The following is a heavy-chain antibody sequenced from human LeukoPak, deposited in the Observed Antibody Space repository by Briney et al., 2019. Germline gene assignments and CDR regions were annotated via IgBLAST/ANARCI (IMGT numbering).Heavy chain of an antibody. CDR3: ARADRLHGGPYLIGP. CDR1: GYSFTDYY. Sequence: EASVKVSCKTSGYSFTDYYMHWVRQAPGQGLEWMGWINPNSGGTSSAQKFQGRVTMTRDTSITTVYMEVSWLTSDDTAIYYCARADRLHGGPYLIGPWGQGTLVTVPS. CDR2: INPNSGGT. V-gene: IGHV1-2*02. D-gene: IGHD2-21*01. J-gene: IGHJ5*02.